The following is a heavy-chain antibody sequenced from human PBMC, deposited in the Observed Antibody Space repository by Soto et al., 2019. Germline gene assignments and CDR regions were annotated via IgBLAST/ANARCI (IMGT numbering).Heavy chain of an antibody. CDR2: INPNGGST. CDR3: ARSLLQGDF. D-gene: IGHD2-21*01. Sequence: QVQLVQSGAEVKMPGASVKVSCKASGYIFIHYYIHWVRQAPGQGLEWMAIINPNGGSTDYAQKFQGRGTVTSDTSTSTVSMERNSLGSDDTAVYFCARSLLQGDFWGQGTLVTVSS. J-gene: IGHJ4*02. CDR1: GYIFIHYY. V-gene: IGHV1-46*01.